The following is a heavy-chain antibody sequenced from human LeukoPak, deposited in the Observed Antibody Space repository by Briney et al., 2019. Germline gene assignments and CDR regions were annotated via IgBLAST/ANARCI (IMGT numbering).Heavy chain of an antibody. Sequence: SETLSLTCTVSGGSISSNHYYWAWIRQPPGKGLEWIGYIFHSGTTSYNPSLKSRVTISIDTSNNQFSLKLNSVTAADTAVYYCARHGAVAISYSFDIWGQGTMVTVSS. CDR2: IFHSGTT. J-gene: IGHJ3*02. D-gene: IGHD3-3*01. V-gene: IGHV4-61*05. CDR1: GGSISSNHYY. CDR3: ARHGAVAISYSFDI.